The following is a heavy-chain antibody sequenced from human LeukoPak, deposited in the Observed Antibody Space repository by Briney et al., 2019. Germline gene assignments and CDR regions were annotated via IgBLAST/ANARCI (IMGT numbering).Heavy chain of an antibody. CDR3: ARVPEDDYYDSRGYSDY. V-gene: IGHV4-59*01. CDR2: IYYSGST. D-gene: IGHD3-22*01. Sequence: SETLRLSCTVSGGSISSYYWSWIRQPPGKGLEWIGYIYYSGSTNYNPSLKSRGTISVDTSKNQFSLKLSSVTAADTAVYYCARVPEDDYYDSRGYSDYWGQGTVHTVSS. J-gene: IGHJ4*02. CDR1: GGSISSYY.